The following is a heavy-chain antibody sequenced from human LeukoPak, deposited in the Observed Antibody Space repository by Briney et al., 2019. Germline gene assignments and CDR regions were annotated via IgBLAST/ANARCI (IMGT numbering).Heavy chain of an antibody. CDR2: IWYDGINK. CDR1: GFTFSSYG. CDR3: AAFDI. J-gene: IGHJ3*02. V-gene: IGHV3-33*03. Sequence: PGRSLRVSCAASGFTFSSYGMHWVRQAPGKGLEWVAVIWYDGINKYYVDSVKGRFTISRDNAKNSLYLQMNSLRAEDTAVYYCAAFDIWGQGTMVTVSS.